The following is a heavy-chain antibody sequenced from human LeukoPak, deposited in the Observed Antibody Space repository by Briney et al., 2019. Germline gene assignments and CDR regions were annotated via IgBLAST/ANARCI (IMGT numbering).Heavy chain of an antibody. V-gene: IGHV3-53*01. Sequence: GGSLRLSCAASGFTVSSNYMSWVRQAPGKGPEWVSVIYSGGSTYYADSVKGRFTISRDNSKNTLYLQMNSLRAEDTAVYYCARDGDPYYYDRSGAFDIWGQGTMVTVSS. CDR3: ARDGDPYYYDRSGAFDI. D-gene: IGHD3-22*01. J-gene: IGHJ3*02. CDR2: IYSGGST. CDR1: GFTVSSNY.